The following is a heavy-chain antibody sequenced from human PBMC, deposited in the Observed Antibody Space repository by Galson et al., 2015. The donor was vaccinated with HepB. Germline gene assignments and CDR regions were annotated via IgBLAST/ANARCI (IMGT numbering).Heavy chain of an antibody. CDR1: GGSISSGDYR. CDR3: ARGSGGVVVSLDNYFDP. D-gene: IGHD2-15*01. CDR2: IYYSGST. Sequence: TLSLTCTVSGGSISSGDYRWSWIRQPPGKGLEWIGDIYYSGSTDYNPSLKSRVTISIDRSKNQFSVRLTSVTAADTAMYLCARGSGGVVVSLDNYFDPWGQGILVTVSS. V-gene: IGHV4-30-4*01. J-gene: IGHJ5*02.